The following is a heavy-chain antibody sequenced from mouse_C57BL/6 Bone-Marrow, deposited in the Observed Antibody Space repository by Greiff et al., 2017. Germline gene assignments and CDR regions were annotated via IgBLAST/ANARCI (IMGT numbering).Heavy chain of an antibody. CDR1: GYTFTSYW. V-gene: IGHV1-52*01. J-gene: IGHJ4*01. Sequence: QVQLKQPGAELVRPGSSVKLSCKASGYTFTSYWMHWVKQRPIQGLEWIGNIDPSDSETHYNQKFKDKATLTVDKSSSTAYMQLSSLTSEDSAVYYCARLGGNYVNYYAMDYWGQGTSVTVSS. CDR3: ARLGGNYVNYYAMDY. CDR2: IDPSDSET. D-gene: IGHD2-1*01.